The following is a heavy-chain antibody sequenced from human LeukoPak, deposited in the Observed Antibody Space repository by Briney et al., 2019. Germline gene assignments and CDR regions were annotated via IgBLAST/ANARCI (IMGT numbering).Heavy chain of an antibody. CDR2: ISTSGGTT. D-gene: IGHD3-22*01. J-gene: IGHJ4*02. V-gene: IGHV3-23*01. Sequence: TGGSLRLSCAAPGFTFSSYAMSWVRQAPGKGLEWVSGISTSGGTTSYADSVKGRFTISRDNPMNTLYMQMNSLRAEDTAVYYCAIMHRYYDGSGYWVQWGQGTLVTVSS. CDR3: AIMHRYYDGSGYWVQ. CDR1: GFTFSSYA.